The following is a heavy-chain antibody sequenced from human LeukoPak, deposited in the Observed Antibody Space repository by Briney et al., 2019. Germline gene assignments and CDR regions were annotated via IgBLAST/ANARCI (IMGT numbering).Heavy chain of an antibody. J-gene: IGHJ6*03. D-gene: IGHD6-13*01. Sequence: GASVKVSCKASGGTFSSYAISWVRQAPGQGLEWMGWINPNSGGTNYAQKFQGRVTMTRDTSISTAYMELSRLRSDDTAVYYCARDRTRWLAAAGTYHYYYMDVWGKGTTVTVSS. CDR1: GGTFSSYA. CDR2: INPNSGGT. CDR3: ARDRTRWLAAAGTYHYYYMDV. V-gene: IGHV1-2*02.